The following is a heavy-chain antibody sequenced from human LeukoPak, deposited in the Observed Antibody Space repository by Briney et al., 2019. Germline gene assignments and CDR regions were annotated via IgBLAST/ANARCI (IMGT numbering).Heavy chain of an antibody. Sequence: PRGSLRLSCAASGFTFDDYAMHWVRQAPGKGLEWVSGISWNSGSIGYADSVKGRFTISRDNAKNSLYLQMNSLRAEDTALYYCAKGPMVRGVPYYFDYWGQGTLVTVSS. CDR1: GFTFDDYA. V-gene: IGHV3-9*01. J-gene: IGHJ4*02. D-gene: IGHD3-10*01. CDR2: ISWNSGSI. CDR3: AKGPMVRGVPYYFDY.